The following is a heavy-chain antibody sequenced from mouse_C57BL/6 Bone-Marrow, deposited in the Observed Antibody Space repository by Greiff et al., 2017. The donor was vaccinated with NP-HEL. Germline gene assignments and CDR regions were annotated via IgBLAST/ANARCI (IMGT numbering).Heavy chain of an antibody. CDR1: GYAFSSYW. J-gene: IGHJ2*01. D-gene: IGHD1-1*01. Sequence: VQLQQSGAELVKPGASVKISCKASGYAFSSYWMNWVKQRPGKGLEWIGQIYPGDGDTNYNGKFKGKATLTADKSSSTAYMQLSSLTSEDSAVYFCARENYYGSSYSDYWGQGTTLTVSS. V-gene: IGHV1-80*01. CDR3: ARENYYGSSYSDY. CDR2: IYPGDGDT.